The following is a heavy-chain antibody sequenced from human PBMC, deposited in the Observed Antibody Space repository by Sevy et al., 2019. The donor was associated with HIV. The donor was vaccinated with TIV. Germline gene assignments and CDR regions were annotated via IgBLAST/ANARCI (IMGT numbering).Heavy chain of an antibody. CDR2: LSYDGGKT. CDR1: GFTFRRYA. D-gene: IGHD2-15*01. V-gene: IGHV3-30*04. Sequence: GGSLRLACAASGFTFRRYAMHWVRQAPGQGLESVAVLSYDGGKTYHADSVKGRFTISIDNSENTLYLQMNSLRAEDTAVYYCTRDGGGDYFDYWGLGTLVTVSS. CDR3: TRDGGGDYFDY. J-gene: IGHJ4*02.